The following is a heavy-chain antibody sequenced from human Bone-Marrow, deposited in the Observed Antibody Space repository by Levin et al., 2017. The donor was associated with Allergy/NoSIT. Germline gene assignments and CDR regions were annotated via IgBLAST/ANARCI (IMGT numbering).Heavy chain of an antibody. J-gene: IGHJ4*02. Sequence: RPGGSLRLSCAASGFTFSSYAMSWVRQAPGKGLEWVSAISGSGGSTYYADSVKGRFTISRDNSKNTLYLQMNSLRAEDTAVYYCAKEGGGKYYDFWSGPPPEGGLYWGQGTLVTVSS. D-gene: IGHD3-3*01. CDR1: GFTFSSYA. CDR2: ISGSGGST. CDR3: AKEGGGKYYDFWSGPPPEGGLY. V-gene: IGHV3-23*01.